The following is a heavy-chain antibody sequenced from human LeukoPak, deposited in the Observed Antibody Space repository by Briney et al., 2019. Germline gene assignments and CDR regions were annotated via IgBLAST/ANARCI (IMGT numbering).Heavy chain of an antibody. J-gene: IGHJ4*02. D-gene: IGHD5-18*01. CDR1: GYTVTGHY. CDR2: IHPNSGVT. CDR3: AKDAYSGFSSSYNMDS. V-gene: IGHV1-2*02. Sequence: ASVKVSCKASGYTVTGHYLHWVRQAPGQGLEWMGWIHPNSGVTNYAQKFQGRVTMTRDTSINTAYMELHSLTSDDTAMYYCAKDAYSGFSSSYNMDSWGQGTLVTVSS.